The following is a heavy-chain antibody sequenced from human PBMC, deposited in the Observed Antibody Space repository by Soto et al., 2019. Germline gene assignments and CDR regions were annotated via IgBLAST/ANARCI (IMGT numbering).Heavy chain of an antibody. Sequence: GASVKVSCKASGYTFTSYYMHWVRQAPGQGLEWMGIINPSGGSTSYAQKFQGRVTMTRDTSTSTVYMELSSLRSEDTAVYCCARDYYDFWSGYYSGPEYYYGMDVWGQGTTVTVSS. V-gene: IGHV1-46*01. CDR2: INPSGGST. CDR1: GYTFTSYY. D-gene: IGHD3-3*01. J-gene: IGHJ6*02. CDR3: ARDYYDFWSGYYSGPEYYYGMDV.